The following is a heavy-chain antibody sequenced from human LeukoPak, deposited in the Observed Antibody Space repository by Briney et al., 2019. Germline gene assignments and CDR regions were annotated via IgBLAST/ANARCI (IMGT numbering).Heavy chain of an antibody. J-gene: IGHJ3*02. CDR3: TRDYSNYLPDAFDI. D-gene: IGHD4-11*01. V-gene: IGHV3-49*04. Sequence: GGSLRLSCTASGFTFGDYAMSWVRQAPGKGLEWVGFIRSKAYGGTTEYAASVKGRFTISRDDSKSIAYLQMNSLKTEDTAVYYCTRDYSNYLPDAFDIWGQGTMVTVSS. CDR2: IRSKAYGGTT. CDR1: GFTFGDYA.